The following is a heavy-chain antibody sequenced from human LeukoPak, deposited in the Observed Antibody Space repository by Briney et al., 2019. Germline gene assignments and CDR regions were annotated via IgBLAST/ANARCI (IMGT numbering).Heavy chain of an antibody. Sequence: GESLKISCKASGYRFTSDWIAWVRQMPGKGLEWMGIIYPGDSDTRYSPSFQGQVTVSADKSISTAYLQWSSLKASDTAIYYCARHPFDWGQGTLVTVSS. V-gene: IGHV5-51*01. J-gene: IGHJ4*02. CDR3: ARHPFD. CDR2: IYPGDSDT. CDR1: GYRFTSDW.